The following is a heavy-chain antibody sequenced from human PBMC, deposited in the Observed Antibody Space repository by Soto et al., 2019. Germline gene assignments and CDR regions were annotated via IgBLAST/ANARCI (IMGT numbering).Heavy chain of an antibody. CDR3: ARDLYEDALDV. J-gene: IGHJ3*01. D-gene: IGHD3-16*01. CDR2: MCSDGRT. Sequence: GGSLRLSCAASGFLVRNNYMTWVRQAPGMGLEWVSAMCSDGRTFYAESVKGRFIISRDKSDNTLYLQMNSLRAEDTALYYCARDLYEDALDVWGQGTLVTVSS. V-gene: IGHV3-53*01. CDR1: GFLVRNNY.